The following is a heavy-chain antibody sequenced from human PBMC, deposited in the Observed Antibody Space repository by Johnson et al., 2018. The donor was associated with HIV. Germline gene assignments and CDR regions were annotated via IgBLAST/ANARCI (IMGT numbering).Heavy chain of an antibody. CDR1: GFTFSSYA. CDR3: AKDHLIRAIDI. Sequence: VQLVESGGGVVQPGRSLRLSCAASGFTFSSYAMHWVRQAPGKGLEWVAVISYDGSNKYYGDSVKGRFTISRDNSKNTLSLHMNSLRPEDTAVYYCAKDHLIRAIDIWGQGTMVTVSS. J-gene: IGHJ3*02. CDR2: ISYDGSNK. D-gene: IGHD2-8*01. V-gene: IGHV3-30-3*01.